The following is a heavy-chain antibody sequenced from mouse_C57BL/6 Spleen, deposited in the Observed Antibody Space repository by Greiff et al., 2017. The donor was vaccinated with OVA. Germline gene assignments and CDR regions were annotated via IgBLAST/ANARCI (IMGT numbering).Heavy chain of an antibody. CDR2: IHPNSGST. CDR1: GYTFTSYW. CDR3: ARGYDYDWGFAY. V-gene: IGHV1-64*01. J-gene: IGHJ3*01. D-gene: IGHD2-4*01. Sequence: QVQLQQPGAELVKPGASVKLSCKASGYTFTSYWMHWVKQRPGQGLEWIGMIHPNSGSTNYNEKFKSKATLTVDKSSSTAYMQLSSLTSEDSAVYYCARGYDYDWGFAYWGQGTLVTVSA.